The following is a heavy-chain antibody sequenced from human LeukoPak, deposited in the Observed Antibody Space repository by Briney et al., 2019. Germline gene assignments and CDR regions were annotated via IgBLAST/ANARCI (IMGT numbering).Heavy chain of an antibody. CDR3: ARDGFRYCSGGSCYPY. J-gene: IGHJ4*02. D-gene: IGHD2-15*01. Sequence: GASVKVSCKASGGTFSSYAISWVRQAPGQGLEWMGGIIPIFGTANYAQKFQGRVTITTDESTSTAYIELSSLRSEDTAVYYCARDGFRYCSGGSCYPYWGQGTLVTVSS. CDR1: GGTFSSYA. V-gene: IGHV1-69*05. CDR2: IIPIFGTA.